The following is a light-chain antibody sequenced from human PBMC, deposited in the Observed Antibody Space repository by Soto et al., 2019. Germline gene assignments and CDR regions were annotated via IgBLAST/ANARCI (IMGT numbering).Light chain of an antibody. Sequence: SVLTKPASVYGSPGQSITISCTGTSSDVGGYNYVSWYQQHPGKAPKLMIYDVSNRPSGVSNRFSGSKSGNTASLTISGLQAEDEADYYCSSYTSSSTLFGTGTSHRP. CDR2: DVS. J-gene: IGLJ1*01. CDR1: SSDVGGYNY. V-gene: IGLV2-14*01. CDR3: SSYTSSSTL.